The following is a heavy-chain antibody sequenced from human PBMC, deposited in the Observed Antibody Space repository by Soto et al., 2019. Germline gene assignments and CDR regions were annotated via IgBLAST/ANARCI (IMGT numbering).Heavy chain of an antibody. Sequence: GGSLRLSCASSGFTSSSYAMSWVRAAPGKGLEWVSAISGSGGSTYYADSVKGRFTISRDNSKNTLYLQMNSLRAEDTAVYYCEKVFPKLLPNYWFDPWGQGTLVTVSS. CDR1: GFTSSSYA. CDR3: EKVFPKLLPNYWFDP. CDR2: ISGSGGST. J-gene: IGHJ5*02. V-gene: IGHV3-23*01. D-gene: IGHD2-15*01.